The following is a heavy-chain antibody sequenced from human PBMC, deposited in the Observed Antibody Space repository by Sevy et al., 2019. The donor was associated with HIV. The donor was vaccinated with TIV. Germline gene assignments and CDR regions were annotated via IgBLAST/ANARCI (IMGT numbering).Heavy chain of an antibody. J-gene: IGHJ4*02. D-gene: IGHD6-6*01. CDR2: ISYDGSNK. CDR1: GFTFSSYA. Sequence: GGSLRLSCAASGFTFSSYAMHWVHQAPGKGLEWVAVISYDGSNKYYADSVKGRFTISRDNSKNTLYLQMNSLRAEDTAVYYCARESSIAARPGFFDYWGQGTLVTVSS. V-gene: IGHV3-30-3*01. CDR3: ARESSIAARPGFFDY.